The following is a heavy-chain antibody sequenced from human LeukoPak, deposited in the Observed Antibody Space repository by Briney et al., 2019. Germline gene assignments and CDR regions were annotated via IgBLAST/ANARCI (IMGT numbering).Heavy chain of an antibody. CDR1: GGSISSGGYY. CDR3: ASGHYDYVWGSYRESFFDY. V-gene: IGHV4-61*08. Sequence: SETLSLTCTVSGGSISSGGYYWSWIRQPPGKGLEWIGYIYYSGSTNYNPSLKSRVTISVDTSKNQFSLKLSSVTAADTAVYYCASGHYDYVWGSYRESFFDYWGQGTLVTVSS. CDR2: IYYSGST. D-gene: IGHD3-16*02. J-gene: IGHJ4*02.